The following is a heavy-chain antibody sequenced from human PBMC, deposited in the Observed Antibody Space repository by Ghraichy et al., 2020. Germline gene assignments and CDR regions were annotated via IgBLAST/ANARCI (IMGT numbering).Heavy chain of an antibody. CDR3: AKFVFGKYDLSGYEYGMDV. CDR1: GFTFNTSG. CDR2: IRYDATSK. Sequence: GGSLRLSCAASGFTFNTSGMHWVRQIPGKGLEWLAFIRYDATSKRYEDHVKGRFTISRDNSKNTLFLQMNRLRVEDTATYYCAKFVFGKYDLSGYEYGMDVWGQGTTVTVSS. D-gene: IGHD3-22*01. V-gene: IGHV3-30*02. J-gene: IGHJ6*02.